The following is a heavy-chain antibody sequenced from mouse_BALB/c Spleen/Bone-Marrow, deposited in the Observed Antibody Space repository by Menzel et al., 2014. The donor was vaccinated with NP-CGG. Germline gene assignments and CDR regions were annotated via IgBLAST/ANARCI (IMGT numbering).Heavy chain of an antibody. J-gene: IGHJ3*01. V-gene: IGHV5-12*01. D-gene: IGHD2-14*01. CDR3: SRACYRYAQACFAY. CDR2: ISYGGGST. Sequence: EVKLMESGGGLVQPGGSLKLSCAPSGFTFSDYYMYWVRQTPEKRLEWVAYISYGGGSTYYPDTVKGRFTISRDNAKNTLNLQMHRPKSGDTDMFYYSRACYRYAQACFAYWGQGTLVTVSA. CDR1: GFTFSDYY.